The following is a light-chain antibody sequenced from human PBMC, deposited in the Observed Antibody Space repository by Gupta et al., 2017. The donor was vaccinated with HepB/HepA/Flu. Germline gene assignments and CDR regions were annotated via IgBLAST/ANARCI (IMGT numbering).Light chain of an antibody. Sequence: EIVLTQSPGTLSLSPGERASLSCRASQSVSSNLAWYQQKPGQAPRLLIYGASSRATGIPDKFSGSGSGTDFTLTISILEPEDFAVYYCQQDGSSPYTFGQGTKLEIK. J-gene: IGKJ2*01. CDR3: QQDGSSPYT. CDR2: GAS. CDR1: QSVSSN. V-gene: IGKV3-20*01.